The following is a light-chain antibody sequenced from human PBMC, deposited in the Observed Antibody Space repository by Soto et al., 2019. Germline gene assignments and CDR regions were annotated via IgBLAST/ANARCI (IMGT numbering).Light chain of an antibody. V-gene: IGKV3-20*01. CDR1: QSVSTY. J-gene: IGKJ5*01. CDR2: GAS. CDR3: QQYGSSPIT. Sequence: IVLTHSPATLSLSPGQGATFYARASQSVSTYLAWYQQKPGQAPRLLIYGASSRATGIPDRFSGNGSGTDFTLTISRLEPEDFAVYYCQQYGSSPITFGQGTRLE.